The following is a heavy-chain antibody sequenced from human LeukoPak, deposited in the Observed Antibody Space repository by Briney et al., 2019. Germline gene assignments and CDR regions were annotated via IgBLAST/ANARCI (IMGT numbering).Heavy chain of an antibody. CDR2: INWNGGST. D-gene: IGHD2-2*01. V-gene: IGHV3-20*04. J-gene: IGHJ4*02. Sequence: AGGSLRLSWAASGFTFDDYGMSWVRQAPGKGLEWVSGINWNGGSTGYADSVKGRFTISRDNAKNSLYLQMNSLRAEDTALYYCARAGLRYCSSTSCYYFDYWGQGTLVTVSS. CDR1: GFTFDDYG. CDR3: ARAGLRYCSSTSCYYFDY.